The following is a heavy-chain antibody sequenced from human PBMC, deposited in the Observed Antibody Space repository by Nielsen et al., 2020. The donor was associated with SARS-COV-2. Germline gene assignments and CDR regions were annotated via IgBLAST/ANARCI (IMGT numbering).Heavy chain of an antibody. CDR1: GFTFSSYA. Sequence: GESLKISCAASGFTFSSYAMHWVRQAPGKGLEWVAVISYDGSNKYYADSVKGRFTISRDNAKNSLYLQMNSLRAEDTAVYYCARDSFGSGYPVRYFDYWGQGTLVTVSS. J-gene: IGHJ4*02. CDR3: ARDSFGSGYPVRYFDY. CDR2: ISYDGSNK. D-gene: IGHD3-3*01. V-gene: IGHV3-30*04.